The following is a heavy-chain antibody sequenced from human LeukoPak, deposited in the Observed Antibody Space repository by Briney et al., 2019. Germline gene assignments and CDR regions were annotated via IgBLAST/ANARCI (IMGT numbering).Heavy chain of an antibody. D-gene: IGHD6-13*01. J-gene: IGHJ4*02. CDR2: IYYSGST. CDR3: ARAFGYSSSWYQIDY. V-gene: IGHV4-59*01. Sequence: SETLSLTCTVSGGSISSYYWSWIRQPPGKGLEWIGYIYYSGSTNYNPSLKSRVTISVDTSKNQFSLKLSSVTAADTAVYYCARAFGYSSSWYQIDYWGQGTLVTVSS. CDR1: GGSISSYY.